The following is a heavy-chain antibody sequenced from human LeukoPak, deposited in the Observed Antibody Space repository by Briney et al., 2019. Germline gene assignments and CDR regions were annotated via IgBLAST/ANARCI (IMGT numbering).Heavy chain of an antibody. Sequence: GGSLRLYCAASGFTFSSYSMNWVRQAPGKGLEWVSSISSSSSYIYYADSVKGRFTISRDNAKNSLYLQMNSLRAEDTAVYYCARDHLYGSGSYYNPYWFDPWGQGTLVTVSS. CDR1: GFTFSSYS. J-gene: IGHJ5*02. V-gene: IGHV3-21*01. CDR2: ISSSSSYI. D-gene: IGHD3-10*01. CDR3: ARDHLYGSGSYYNPYWFDP.